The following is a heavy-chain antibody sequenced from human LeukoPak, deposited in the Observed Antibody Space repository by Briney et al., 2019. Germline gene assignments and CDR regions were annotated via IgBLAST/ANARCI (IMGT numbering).Heavy chain of an antibody. J-gene: IGHJ4*02. D-gene: IGHD3-22*01. Sequence: GGSLRLSCAASGFTFDGYAMHWVRQAPGKGLEWVSGISWNTGSIGYADSVKGRFTISRDNAKNSLYLQVNSLRAEDTALYYCAKRYDSSGFIAPSFDYWGQGILVTVSS. CDR3: AKRYDSSGFIAPSFDY. CDR2: ISWNTGSI. V-gene: IGHV3-9*01. CDR1: GFTFDGYA.